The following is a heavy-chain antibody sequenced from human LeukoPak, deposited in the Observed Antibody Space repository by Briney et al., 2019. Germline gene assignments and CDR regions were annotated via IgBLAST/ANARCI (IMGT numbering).Heavy chain of an antibody. V-gene: IGHV4-38-2*01. CDR2: IFHSGST. D-gene: IGHD5-18*01. Sequence: PSETLSLTCAVSGDSITSGYYWAWIRPPPGKGLEWIGSIFHSGSTFLNPSLRSRVTISLNTSKNHFSLILSSMTAADTAVYYCARTSSVDTALVGVHWFDPWGQGTLVTVSS. CDR3: ARTSSVDTALVGVHWFDP. J-gene: IGHJ5*02. CDR1: GDSITSGYY.